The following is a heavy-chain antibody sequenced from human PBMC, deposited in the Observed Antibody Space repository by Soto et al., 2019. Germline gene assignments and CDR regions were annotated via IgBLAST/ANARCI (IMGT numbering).Heavy chain of an antibody. J-gene: IGHJ3*02. CDR1: GDSVSSNSAA. CDR3: AREGSIVGATTSAFDI. CDR2: TYYRSKWYN. Sequence: SQTLSLTCAISGDSVSSNSAAWNWIRQSPSRGLEWLGRTYYRSKWYNDYAVSVKSRITINPDTSKNQFSLQLNSVTPEDTAVYYCAREGSIVGATTSAFDIWGQGTMVTVSS. D-gene: IGHD1-26*01. V-gene: IGHV6-1*01.